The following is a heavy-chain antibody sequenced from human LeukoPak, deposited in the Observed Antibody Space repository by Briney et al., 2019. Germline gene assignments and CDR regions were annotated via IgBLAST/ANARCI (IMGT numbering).Heavy chain of an antibody. V-gene: IGHV3-48*03. Sequence: GGSLRLSCAASGFTFSSYEMNWVRQAPGKGLEWVSYISSSGNTIYYADSVKGRFTISRDNAKNSLYLQMNSLRAEDTAVYYCARDVNQRPYYYGMDVWGKGTTVTVSS. J-gene: IGHJ6*04. CDR3: ARDVNQRPYYYGMDV. CDR2: ISSSGNTI. D-gene: IGHD2-2*01. CDR1: GFTFSSYE.